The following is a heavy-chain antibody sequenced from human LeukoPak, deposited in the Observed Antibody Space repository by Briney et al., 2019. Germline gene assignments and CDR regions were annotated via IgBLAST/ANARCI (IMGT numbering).Heavy chain of an antibody. V-gene: IGHV3-33*01. CDR2: IWYDGSNK. D-gene: IGHD6-19*01. Sequence: PGGSLRLSCAASGFTFSSYGMHWVRQAPGKGLEWVAVIWYDGSNKYYADSVKGRFTISRDSSKNTLYLQMNSLRAEDTAVYYCARDGAVAGTTGAFDIWGQGTMVTVSS. J-gene: IGHJ3*02. CDR1: GFTFSSYG. CDR3: ARDGAVAGTTGAFDI.